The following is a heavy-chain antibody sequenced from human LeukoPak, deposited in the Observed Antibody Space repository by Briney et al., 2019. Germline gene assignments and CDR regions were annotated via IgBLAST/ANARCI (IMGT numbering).Heavy chain of an antibody. Sequence: SETLSLTCTVSGCSISSYYWSWIRQAAGKGLEWIGYIYYSGSTNYNPSLKSRVTISVDTSKNQFSLKLSSVTAADTAVYYCARDTEWEVGGFDYWGQGTLVTVSS. J-gene: IGHJ4*02. D-gene: IGHD1-26*01. V-gene: IGHV4-59*12. CDR1: GCSISSYY. CDR2: IYYSGST. CDR3: ARDTEWEVGGFDY.